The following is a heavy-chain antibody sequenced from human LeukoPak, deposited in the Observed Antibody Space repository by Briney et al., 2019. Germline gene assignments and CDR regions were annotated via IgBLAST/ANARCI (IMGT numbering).Heavy chain of an antibody. J-gene: IGHJ6*02. CDR3: ARSDPYGMDV. V-gene: IGHV3-7*03. CDR1: GFTFSSYW. Sequence: GGSLRLSCAASGFTFSSYWMGWVRQAPGKGLEWVANIKQDGSEKYYVDSVKGRFTISRDNSKNTLYLQMNSLRAEDTAVYYCARSDPYGMDVWGQGTTVTVSS. CDR2: IKQDGSEK.